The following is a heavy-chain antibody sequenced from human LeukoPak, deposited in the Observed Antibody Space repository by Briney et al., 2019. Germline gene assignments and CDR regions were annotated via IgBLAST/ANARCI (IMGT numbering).Heavy chain of an antibody. CDR3: ARDRYGYCSSTSCPYFDL. D-gene: IGHD2-2*01. CDR1: GGIFSSYA. CDR2: IIPIFGTA. J-gene: IGHJ2*01. V-gene: IGHV1-69*13. Sequence: ASVKVSCKASGGIFSSYAISWVRQAPGQGLEWMGGIIPIFGTANYAQKFQGRVTITADESTSTAYMELSSLRSEDTAVYYCARDRYGYCSSTSCPYFDLWGRGTLVTVSS.